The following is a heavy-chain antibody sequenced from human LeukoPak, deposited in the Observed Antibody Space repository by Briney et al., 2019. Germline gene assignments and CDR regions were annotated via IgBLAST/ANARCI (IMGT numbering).Heavy chain of an antibody. CDR3: AKDSPYGDYESY. Sequence: GGSLRPSCAASGFTFISYAMSWVRQAPAKGLQWVSAISGSGGSTYYADSVKGRFTISRDNSKNTLYLQMNSLRAEDTAVYYCAKDSPYGDYESYWGQGTLVTVSS. V-gene: IGHV3-23*01. CDR2: ISGSGGST. J-gene: IGHJ4*02. D-gene: IGHD4-17*01. CDR1: GFTFISYA.